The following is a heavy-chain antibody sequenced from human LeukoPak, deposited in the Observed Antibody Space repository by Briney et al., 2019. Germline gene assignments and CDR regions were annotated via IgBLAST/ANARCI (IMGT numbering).Heavy chain of an antibody. J-gene: IGHJ6*03. CDR1: GFTFSSYS. D-gene: IGHD6-13*01. Sequence: GGSLRLSCAASGFTFSSYSMNWVRQAPGKGLEWVSSISSSSSYIYYADSVKGRFTISRDNAKNSLYLQMNSLRAEDTAVYYCAKDQGSSWYSNYYYYMDVWGKGTTVTISS. CDR2: ISSSSSYI. V-gene: IGHV3-21*01. CDR3: AKDQGSSWYSNYYYYMDV.